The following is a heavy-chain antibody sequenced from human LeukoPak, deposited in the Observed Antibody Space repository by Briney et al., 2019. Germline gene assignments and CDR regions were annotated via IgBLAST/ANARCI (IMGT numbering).Heavy chain of an antibody. CDR1: GGSVSSGSYY. Sequence: PSETLSLTCTVSGGSVSSGSYYWSWIRQPPGKGLEWIGYIYYSGSTNYYPSLKSRVTISVDTSKNQFSLKLSSVTAADTAVYYCARARSIAVAGPYFDYWGQGTLVTVSS. V-gene: IGHV4-61*01. J-gene: IGHJ4*02. CDR3: ARARSIAVAGPYFDY. D-gene: IGHD6-19*01. CDR2: IYYSGST.